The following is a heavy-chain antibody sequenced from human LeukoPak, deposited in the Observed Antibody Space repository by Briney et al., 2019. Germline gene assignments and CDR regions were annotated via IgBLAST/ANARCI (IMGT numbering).Heavy chain of an antibody. CDR2: IKSDGST. V-gene: IGHV3-74*01. CDR3: ARAPSEIGGYYPEYFRH. J-gene: IGHJ1*01. Sequence: GGSLRLSCAASGFTFSTYWMHWVRQAPGKGLLWVSRIKSDGSTNYADSVKSRFTISRDNAKNTVSLQMNSLRPEDTGVYYCARAPSEIGGYYPEYFRHWGQGTLVTVSS. D-gene: IGHD3-22*01. CDR1: GFTFSTYW.